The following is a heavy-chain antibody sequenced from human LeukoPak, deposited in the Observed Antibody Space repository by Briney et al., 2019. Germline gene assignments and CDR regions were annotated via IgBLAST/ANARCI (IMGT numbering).Heavy chain of an antibody. V-gene: IGHV4-30-4*01. D-gene: IGHD3-10*01. CDR1: GGSISSGDYY. J-gene: IGHJ6*02. Sequence: PSQTLSLTCTVSGGSISSGDYYWSWIRQPPGKGLEWIGYIYYSGSTYYNPSLKSRVTISVDTSKNQFSLKLSSVTAADTAVYYCARGGGQGGLLWFGELPTHYYYGMDVWGQGTTVTVSS. CDR2: IYYSGST. CDR3: ARGGGQGGLLWFGELPTHYYYGMDV.